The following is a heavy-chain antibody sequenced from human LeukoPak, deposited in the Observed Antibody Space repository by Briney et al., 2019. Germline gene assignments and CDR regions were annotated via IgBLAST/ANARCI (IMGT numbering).Heavy chain of an antibody. CDR1: GFTFSSYG. V-gene: IGHV3-30*18. CDR3: AKDGIAVAGTAHQIVAFDI. D-gene: IGHD6-19*01. Sequence: GGSLRLSCAASGFTFSSYGMHWVRQAPGKGLEWVAVISYDGSNKYYADSVKGRFTISRDNSKNTLYLQMNSLRAEDTAVYYCAKDGIAVAGTAHQIVAFDIWGQGTMVTVSS. J-gene: IGHJ3*02. CDR2: ISYDGSNK.